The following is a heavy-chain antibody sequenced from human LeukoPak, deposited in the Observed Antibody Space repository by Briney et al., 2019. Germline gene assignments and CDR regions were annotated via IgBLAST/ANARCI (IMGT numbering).Heavy chain of an antibody. Sequence: PSETLSLTCTVSGGSISSSSYYWGWIRQPPGKGLEWIGSIYYSGSTYYNPSLKSRVTISVDTSKNQFSLKLSSVTTADTAVYYCARQKAVGSYYYYYGMDVWGQGTTVTVSS. CDR3: ARQKAVGSYYYYYGMDV. D-gene: IGHD2-15*01. CDR1: GGSISSSSYY. V-gene: IGHV4-39*07. CDR2: IYYSGST. J-gene: IGHJ6*02.